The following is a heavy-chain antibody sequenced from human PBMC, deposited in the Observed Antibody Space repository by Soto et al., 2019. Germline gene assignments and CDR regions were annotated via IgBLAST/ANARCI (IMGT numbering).Heavy chain of an antibody. CDR2: IRSKANSYAT. Sequence: EVQLVESGGGLVQPGGSLKLSCAASGFTFSGSAMHWVRQASGKGLEWVGRIRSKANSYATAYAASVKGRFTISRDDSKNTAYLQMNSLKTEDTAVYYCTRQVGGGNTASFDYWGQGTLVTVSS. CDR1: GFTFSGSA. J-gene: IGHJ4*02. CDR3: TRQVGGGNTASFDY. D-gene: IGHD5-18*01. V-gene: IGHV3-73*02.